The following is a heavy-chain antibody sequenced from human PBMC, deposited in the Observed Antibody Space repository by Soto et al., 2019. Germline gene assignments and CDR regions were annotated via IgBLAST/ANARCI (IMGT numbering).Heavy chain of an antibody. CDR2: IYPGDSDT. CDR1: GYSFTSYW. J-gene: IGHJ4*02. D-gene: IGHD3-10*01. V-gene: IGHV5-51*01. Sequence: PGESLKISCKGSGYSFTSYWIGWVRQMPGKGLEWMGIIYPGDSDTRYSPSFQGQVTISADKSISTAYLQWSSLKASDTAMYYCAKIYGSGSYTIYYFDYWGQGTLVTVSS. CDR3: AKIYGSGSYTIYYFDY.